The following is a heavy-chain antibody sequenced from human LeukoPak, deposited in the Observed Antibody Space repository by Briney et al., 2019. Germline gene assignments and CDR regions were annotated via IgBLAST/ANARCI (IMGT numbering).Heavy chain of an antibody. CDR2: IKSKTDGGTT. Sequence: GGSLRLSCAVSGFTFSNAWMSWVRQAPGKGLEWVGRIKSKTDGGTTDYAAPVNGRLSISGDDSKNTLYLQMNSLETEDSAVYYCTASVSYYRGAFDYWGQGTLVTVSS. D-gene: IGHD1-26*01. CDR3: TASVSYYRGAFDY. J-gene: IGHJ4*02. V-gene: IGHV3-15*01. CDR1: GFTFSNAW.